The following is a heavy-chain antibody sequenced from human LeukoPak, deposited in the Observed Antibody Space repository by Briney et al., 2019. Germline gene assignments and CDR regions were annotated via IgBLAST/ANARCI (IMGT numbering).Heavy chain of an antibody. CDR1: GFTFSSYA. Sequence: GGSLRLSCAASGFTFSSYAMSWVRQAPGKGLEWVSAISSSGGSTYYADSVKGRFTISRDNSKNTLYLQMNSLRAEDTAVYYCAKGVTAVAVADNYFDYWGQGTLVTVSS. CDR2: ISSSGGST. D-gene: IGHD6-19*01. CDR3: AKGVTAVAVADNYFDY. J-gene: IGHJ4*02. V-gene: IGHV3-23*01.